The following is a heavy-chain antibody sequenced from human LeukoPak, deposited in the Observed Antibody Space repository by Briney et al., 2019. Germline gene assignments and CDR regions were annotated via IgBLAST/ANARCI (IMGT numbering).Heavy chain of an antibody. CDR1: GFTLKLYG. J-gene: IGHJ4*02. V-gene: IGHV3-30*06. CDR2: ISYDGSNK. CDR3: AKGRYTGIAVAGFDY. Sequence: GGSLTLSCAPSGFTLKLYGMHYVRQAPGKALEGGGVISYDGSNKYYADSVKGRFTISRDNSKDTLYLPLQSLRAEDKAVYYCAKGRYTGIAVAGFDYWGQGTLVTVSS. D-gene: IGHD6-19*01.